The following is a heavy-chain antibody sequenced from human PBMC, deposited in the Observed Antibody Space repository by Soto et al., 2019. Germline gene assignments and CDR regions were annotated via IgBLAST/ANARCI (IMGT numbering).Heavy chain of an antibody. V-gene: IGHV1-69*13. J-gene: IGHJ5*02. Sequence: SVKVSCKASGGTFNSYAISWVRQAPGQGLEWMGGIIPIFGTANYAQKFQGRVTITADESTSTAYMELSSLRSEDTAVYYCAREERAGIAAAGSWFDPWGQGTLVTVSS. CDR2: IIPIFGTA. D-gene: IGHD6-13*01. CDR1: GGTFNSYA. CDR3: AREERAGIAAAGSWFDP.